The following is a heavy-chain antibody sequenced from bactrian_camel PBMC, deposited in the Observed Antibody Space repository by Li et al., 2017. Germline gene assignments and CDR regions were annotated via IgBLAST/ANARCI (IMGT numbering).Heavy chain of an antibody. Sequence: DVQLVESGGGLVQPGGSLRLSCVGSRVTGCLGEMNWYRQAPGKEREFVSRIDSDYITTYADSVKGRFTITKDNAKNILYLQMDNLKVEDTAMYTCATIRYCGERGGRLELVRYTDIEGHGTQVTVS. CDR1: RVTGCLGE. J-gene: IGHJ4*01. CDR2: IDSDYIT. V-gene: IGHV3S10*01. D-gene: IGHD8*01.